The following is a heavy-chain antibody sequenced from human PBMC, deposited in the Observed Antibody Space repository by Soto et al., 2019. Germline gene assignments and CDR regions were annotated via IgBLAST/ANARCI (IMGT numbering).Heavy chain of an antibody. CDR2: ISGSGTST. CDR1: GFTFRTYA. J-gene: IGHJ4*02. D-gene: IGHD5-12*01. CDR3: AKDKWGMATINVEAH. V-gene: IGHV3-23*01. Sequence: EVQLLESGGGVVQPGGSLRLSCAASGFTFRTYAMSWVRQAPGKGLEWVSGISGSGTSTYYADSVKGRFTISRDTSKTTLYLQMNSLRAEDTAVYFCAKDKWGMATINVEAHWGQGTLVTVSS.